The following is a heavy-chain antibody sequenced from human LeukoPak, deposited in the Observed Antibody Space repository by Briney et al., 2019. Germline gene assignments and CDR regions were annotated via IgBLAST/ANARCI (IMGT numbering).Heavy chain of an antibody. D-gene: IGHD6-19*01. CDR3: ASYPRYTSSPPFDY. CDR2: INPNTGGT. J-gene: IGHJ4*02. CDR1: GYTFTGYY. Sequence: ASVKVSCKASGYTFTGYYMHWVRQAPGQGLEWMGWINPNTGGTDYAQKFQGRVTMPRDTAISTAYMELRRLTSDDTAVYYCASYPRYTSSPPFDYWGQGTLVTVSS. V-gene: IGHV1-2*02.